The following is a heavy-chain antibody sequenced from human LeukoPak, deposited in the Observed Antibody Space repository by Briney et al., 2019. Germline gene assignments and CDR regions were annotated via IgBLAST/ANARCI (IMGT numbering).Heavy chain of an antibody. CDR2: ISAYNGNT. Sequence: ASVKVSCKASGYTFTSYGISWVRQAPGQGLEWMGWISAYNGNTNYAQKLQGRVTMTTDTSTSTAYMELRSLRSDDTAVYYCARDPPGCYVSREGDYWGQGTLVTVSS. D-gene: IGHD4/OR15-4a*01. CDR3: ARDPPGCYVSREGDY. J-gene: IGHJ4*02. CDR1: GYTFTSYG. V-gene: IGHV1-18*01.